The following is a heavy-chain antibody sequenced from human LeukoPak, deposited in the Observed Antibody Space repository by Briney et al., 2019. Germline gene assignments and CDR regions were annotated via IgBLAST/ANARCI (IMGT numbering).Heavy chain of an antibody. CDR1: GFTFSSYG. D-gene: IGHD3-3*01. CDR2: IWYDGSNK. J-gene: IGHJ6*02. CDR3: AREAYYDFWSGYYTGTYGTDV. Sequence: RTGGSLRLSCAASGFTFSSYGMHWVRQAPGKGLEWVAVIWYDGSNKYYADSVKGRFTISRDNSKNTLYLQMNSLRAEDTAVYYCAREAYYDFWSGYYTGTYGTDVWGQGTTVTVSS. V-gene: IGHV3-33*08.